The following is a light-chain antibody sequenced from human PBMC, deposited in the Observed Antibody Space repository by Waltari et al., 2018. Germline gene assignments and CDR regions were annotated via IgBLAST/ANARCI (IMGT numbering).Light chain of an antibody. CDR2: SAS. CDR3: LQYNDWPPLT. Sequence: EVVIPPSPATLSVSPGDTAPLCGRASQSVDSNVAGDQKKPGQAPKLLIFSASTRATGIPARFSGGGFGTEFTLTINRLQSEDFAVYYCLQYNDWPPLTFGGGTKVEMK. CDR1: QSVDSN. J-gene: IGKJ4*01. V-gene: IGKV3-15*01.